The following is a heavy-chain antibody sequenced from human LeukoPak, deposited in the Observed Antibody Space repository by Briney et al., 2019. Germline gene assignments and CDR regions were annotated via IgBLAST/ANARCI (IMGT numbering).Heavy chain of an antibody. CDR2: IYSGVST. D-gene: IGHD5-24*01. CDR3: ARVKMATILD. J-gene: IGHJ4*02. Sequence: PGGSLRLSCAASGFTVSSNYMSWVRQAPGKGLEWVSVIYSGVSTYYADSVKGRFTISRDNSKNTLYLQMNSLRAEDTAVYYCARVKMATILDWGQGTLVTVSS. V-gene: IGHV3-53*01. CDR1: GFTVSSNY.